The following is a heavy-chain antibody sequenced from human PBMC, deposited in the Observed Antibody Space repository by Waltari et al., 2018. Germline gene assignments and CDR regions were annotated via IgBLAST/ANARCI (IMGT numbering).Heavy chain of an antibody. CDR1: GGTFGTYA. Sequence: QVQLVQSGAVVKQPGSSVKVSCRASGGTFGTYAITWVRQAPGQGLEWLGGVIPIYGTPNYEAKFQGRVTVSADASTTTAYLEVRSLRSEDTAVYYCAKREIGYAFDIWGQGTMVTVSS. CDR3: AKREIGYAFDI. D-gene: IGHD1-26*01. V-gene: IGHV1-69*12. J-gene: IGHJ3*02. CDR2: VIPIYGTP.